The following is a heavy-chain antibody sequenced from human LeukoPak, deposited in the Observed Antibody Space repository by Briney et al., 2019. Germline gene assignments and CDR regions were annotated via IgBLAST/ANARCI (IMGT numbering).Heavy chain of an antibody. CDR3: AKLGNGNVWGTYRDNWFDP. Sequence: GGSLRLSCVGSGFTFSNYAVTWVRQAPGKGLEWVSGISGSGSSTYCADSVKGQFTISRDNSKNAVYLQVNSLSAEDTAVYYCAKLGNGNVWGTYRDNWFDPWGQGTLVTVSS. D-gene: IGHD3-16*02. CDR2: ISGSGSST. V-gene: IGHV3-23*01. J-gene: IGHJ5*02. CDR1: GFTFSNYA.